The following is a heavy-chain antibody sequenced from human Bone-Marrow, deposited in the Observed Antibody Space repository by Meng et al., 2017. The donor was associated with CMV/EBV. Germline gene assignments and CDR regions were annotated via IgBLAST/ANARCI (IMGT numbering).Heavy chain of an antibody. CDR1: GYTFTGYY. D-gene: IGHD2-2*01. CDR2: INPNSGGT. CDR3: ARVSIVVVPAAIGAHAFDI. Sequence: ASVKVSCKASGYTFTGYYMHWVRQAPGQGLEWMGWINPNSGGTNYAQKLQGRVTMTTDTSTSTAYMELRSLRSDDTAVYYCARVSIVVVPAAIGAHAFDIWGQGTMVTVSS. V-gene: IGHV1-2*02. J-gene: IGHJ3*02.